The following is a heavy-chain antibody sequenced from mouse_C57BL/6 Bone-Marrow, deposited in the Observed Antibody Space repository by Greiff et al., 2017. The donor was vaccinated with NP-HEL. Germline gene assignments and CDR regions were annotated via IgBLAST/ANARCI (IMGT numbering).Heavy chain of an antibody. J-gene: IGHJ3*01. Sequence: QVQLKQPGAELVMPGASVKLSCKASGYTFTSYWMHWVKQRPGQGLEWIGEIDPSDSYTNYNQKFKGKSTLTVDKSSSTAYMQLSSLTSEDSAVYYCARSDFLGAWFAYWGQGTLVTVSA. CDR3: ARSDFLGAWFAY. V-gene: IGHV1-69*01. CDR1: GYTFTSYW. D-gene: IGHD3-3*01. CDR2: IDPSDSYT.